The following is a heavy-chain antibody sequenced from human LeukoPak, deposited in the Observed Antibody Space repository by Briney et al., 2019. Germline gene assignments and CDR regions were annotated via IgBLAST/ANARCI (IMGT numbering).Heavy chain of an antibody. J-gene: IGHJ4*02. Sequence: ASVKVSCKASGYTFTSYDINWVRQATGQGLEWMGWMNPNSGNTGYAQKFQGRVTMTRNTSISTAYMELSSLRSEGTAVYYCARGSGGSYYFDYWGQGTLVTVPS. CDR2: MNPNSGNT. CDR1: GYTFTSYD. CDR3: ARGSGGSYYFDY. V-gene: IGHV1-8*01. D-gene: IGHD1-26*01.